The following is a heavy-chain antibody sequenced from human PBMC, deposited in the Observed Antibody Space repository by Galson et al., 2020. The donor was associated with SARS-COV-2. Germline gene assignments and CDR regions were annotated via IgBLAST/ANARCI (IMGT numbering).Heavy chain of an antibody. CDR1: GGSFSHYY. Sequence: SETLSLTCAVYGGSFSHYYNWAWIRQPPGKGLEWIGEINHRGSANYNPSLESRLTISVDTSKNQFSLKVDSVTAADTAVYYCARVQIVESFWYHSYYLDYWGQGTLVTVSS. V-gene: IGHV4-34*01. CDR2: INHRGSA. D-gene: IGHD6-13*01. CDR3: ARVQIVESFWYHSYYLDY. J-gene: IGHJ4*02.